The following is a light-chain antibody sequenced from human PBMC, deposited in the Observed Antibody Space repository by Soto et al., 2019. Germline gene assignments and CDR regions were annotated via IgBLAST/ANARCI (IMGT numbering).Light chain of an antibody. J-gene: IGKJ3*01. V-gene: IGKV2-30*01. CDR1: QSLVYSDGNTF. CDR2: KVS. Sequence: DVVMTQSPLSLPVTLGQPASISCRSSQSLVYSDGNTFLHWFQQRPGQSPRRLIYKVSNRDSGVPDRFSGSGSGTDFTLKISRVEAVDVGVYYCMQGTHWPFTFGPGTKVEIK. CDR3: MQGTHWPFT.